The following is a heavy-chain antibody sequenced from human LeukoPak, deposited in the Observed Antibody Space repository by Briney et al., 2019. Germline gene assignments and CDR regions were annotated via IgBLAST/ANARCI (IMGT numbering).Heavy chain of an antibody. Sequence: SETLSLTCIVSSGSISSDQSYWSWIRQPPGKGLEWIGYIYYSGSTNYNPSLKSRVTISVDTSKNQFSLKLSSVTAADTAVYYCAREGPIPAAMSFDYWGQGTLVTVSS. J-gene: IGHJ4*02. D-gene: IGHD2-2*01. CDR2: IYYSGST. CDR3: AREGPIPAAMSFDY. CDR1: SGSISSDQSY. V-gene: IGHV4-61*01.